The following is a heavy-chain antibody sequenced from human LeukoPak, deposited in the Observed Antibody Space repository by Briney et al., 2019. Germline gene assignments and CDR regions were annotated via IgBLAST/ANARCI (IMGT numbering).Heavy chain of an antibody. CDR3: ARHYYDRSDSYSFDY. CDR2: LYPSGST. J-gene: IGHJ4*02. D-gene: IGHD3-22*01. Sequence: PSETLSLTCTVSGGSISGYYWSWVRQPPGKGLEWIGYLYPSGSTNYNPSLKSRVTISLDTSENQFSLKLSSVTAADTAVYYCARHYYDRSDSYSFDYWGQGTLVTVSS. V-gene: IGHV4-59*08. CDR1: GGSISGYY.